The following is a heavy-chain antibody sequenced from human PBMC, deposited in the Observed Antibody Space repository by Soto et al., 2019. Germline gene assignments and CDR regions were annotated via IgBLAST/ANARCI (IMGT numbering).Heavy chain of an antibody. CDR3: ASVWSTVTNWFDP. CDR1: GGSISSTNW. Sequence: QVQLQESGPGLVKPSGTLSLTCAVSGGSISSTNWWSWVRQPPGKGLEWIGEIYHSGSTYYNPSLESRVTIYVDQSKNRFPLMLSAVAAADAAVYYCASVWSTVTNWFDPWGQGTLVPVAS. J-gene: IGHJ5*02. V-gene: IGHV4-4*02. CDR2: IYHSGST. D-gene: IGHD4-17*01.